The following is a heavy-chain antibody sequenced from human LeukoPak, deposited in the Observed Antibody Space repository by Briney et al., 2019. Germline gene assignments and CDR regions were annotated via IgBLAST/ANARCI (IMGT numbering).Heavy chain of an antibody. CDR2: ISSSSSYI. CDR1: GFTFSSYS. V-gene: IGHV3-21*01. J-gene: IGHJ4*02. CDR3: ARGSFVLEWLFDY. D-gene: IGHD3-3*01. Sequence: GGSLRLSCAASGFTFSSYSMNWVRQAPGKGLEWVSSISSSSSYIYYADSVKGRFTISRYNAKNSLYLQMNSLRAEDTAVYYCARGSFVLEWLFDYWGQGTLVTVSS.